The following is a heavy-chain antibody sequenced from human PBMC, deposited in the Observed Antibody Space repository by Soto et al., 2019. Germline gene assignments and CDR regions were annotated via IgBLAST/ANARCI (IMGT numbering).Heavy chain of an antibody. CDR1: GDYISSGKHY. Sequence: SETLSLTCTVSGDYISSGKHYWSWIRQPPGKGLEWIGYIFYSGTTYYNPSLKSRLTMSVDTSKNQFSLELRSVTAADTAIYHCARTDYGTAYFDPWGQGSLVTVSS. CDR2: IFYSGTT. CDR3: ARTDYGTAYFDP. V-gene: IGHV4-30-4*01. D-gene: IGHD3-10*01. J-gene: IGHJ5*02.